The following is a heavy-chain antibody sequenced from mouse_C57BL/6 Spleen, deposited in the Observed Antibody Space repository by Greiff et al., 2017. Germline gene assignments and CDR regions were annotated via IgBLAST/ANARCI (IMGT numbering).Heavy chain of an antibody. CDR3: ASSANWQDWFAY. CDR1: GFNIKDYY. J-gene: IGHJ3*01. Sequence: EVKLMESGAELVKPGASVKLSCTASGFNIKDYYMHWVKQRPEQGLEWIGRIDPEDGDTKYASKFQGKATITADTSSNTAYLQLSSLTSEDTAVYYCASSANWQDWFAYWGQGTLVTVSA. CDR2: IDPEDGDT. D-gene: IGHD4-1*01. V-gene: IGHV14-2*01.